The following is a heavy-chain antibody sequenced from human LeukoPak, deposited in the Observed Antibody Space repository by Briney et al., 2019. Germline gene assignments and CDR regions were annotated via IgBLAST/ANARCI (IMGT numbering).Heavy chain of an antibody. J-gene: IGHJ5*02. D-gene: IGHD2-2*01. CDR3: AGEYSSSWFGGWFDP. CDR1: GFSFSSYS. V-gene: IGHV3-48*02. CDR2: ISSSSSTI. Sequence: GGSLRLSCAASGFSFSSYSMNWVRQAPGKGLEGVSYISSSSSTIYYADSVKGRFTISRDNAKKSLYLQMNSLRDEDTAVYYCAGEYSSSWFGGWFDPWGQGTLVTISS.